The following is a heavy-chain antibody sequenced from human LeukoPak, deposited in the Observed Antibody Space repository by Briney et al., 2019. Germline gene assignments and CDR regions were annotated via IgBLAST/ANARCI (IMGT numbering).Heavy chain of an antibody. CDR2: ISGSGGST. J-gene: IGHJ4*02. CDR3: AKAYSSSWYDDGWYYFDY. V-gene: IGHV3-23*01. CDR1: GFTFSSYA. Sequence: GGSLRLSCAASGFTFSSYAMSWVRQAPGKGLEWLSAISGSGGSTYYADSVKGRFTISRDNSKNTLYLQMNSLRAEDTAVYYCAKAYSSSWYDDGWYYFDYWGQGTLVTVSS. D-gene: IGHD6-13*01.